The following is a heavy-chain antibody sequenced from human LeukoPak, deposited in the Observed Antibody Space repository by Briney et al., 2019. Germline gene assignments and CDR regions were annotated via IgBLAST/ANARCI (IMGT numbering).Heavy chain of an antibody. CDR2: IYSGGST. J-gene: IGHJ4*02. V-gene: IGHV3-53*01. D-gene: IGHD3-22*01. CDR1: GFTVSSNY. Sequence: PGGSLRLSCAASGFTVSSNYMSWVRQAPGKGLEWVSVIYSGGSTYYADSVKGRFTISRDNSKNTLYLQMNSLRAEDTAVYYCAKEMYYYDSSGYYYPIDYWGQGTLVTVSS. CDR3: AKEMYYYDSSGYYYPIDY.